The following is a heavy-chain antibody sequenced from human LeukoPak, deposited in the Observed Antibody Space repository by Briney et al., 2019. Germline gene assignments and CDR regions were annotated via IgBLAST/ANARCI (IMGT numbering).Heavy chain of an antibody. CDR2: ISGSGGST. D-gene: IGHD6-13*01. CDR1: GFTFSSYA. Sequence: GGSLRLSCAASGFTFSSYAMSWVRQAPGKGLEWVSAISGSGGSTYYADSVKGRFTISRDNSKNTLYLQMNSLRAEDTAVYYCAKAHIAAAGQEDFYYYYYYMDVWGKGTTVTVSS. V-gene: IGHV3-23*01. J-gene: IGHJ6*03. CDR3: AKAHIAAAGQEDFYYYYYYMDV.